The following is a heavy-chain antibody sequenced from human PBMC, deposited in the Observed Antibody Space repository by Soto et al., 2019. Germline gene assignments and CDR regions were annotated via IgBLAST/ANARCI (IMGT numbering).Heavy chain of an antibody. CDR3: AENGSYDLVN. J-gene: IGHJ4*02. D-gene: IGHD3-16*01. CDR1: GGSVSRDNW. Sequence: PSETLSLTCGVSGGSVSRDNWWSWVRQPPGKGLEWIGEIHHSGSTNYSPSLKSRVTMSVDKSRNQFSLKLTSVTAVDTAVYYCAENGSYDLVNWGQGTRVTVSS. V-gene: IGHV4-4*02. CDR2: IHHSGST.